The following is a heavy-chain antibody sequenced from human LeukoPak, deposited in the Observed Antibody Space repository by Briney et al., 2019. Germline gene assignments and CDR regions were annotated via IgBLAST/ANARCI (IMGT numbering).Heavy chain of an antibody. CDR1: GFTFDDHA. Sequence: GGSLRLSCAASGFTFDDHAMHWVRQAPGKGLEWVSGISWNSGSIGYADSVKGRFTISRDNAKNSLYLQMNSLRAEDTALYYCAKDIRGDYDILTGYYSSAFDIWGQGTMVTVSS. D-gene: IGHD3-9*01. V-gene: IGHV3-9*01. CDR2: ISWNSGSI. J-gene: IGHJ3*02. CDR3: AKDIRGDYDILTGYYSSAFDI.